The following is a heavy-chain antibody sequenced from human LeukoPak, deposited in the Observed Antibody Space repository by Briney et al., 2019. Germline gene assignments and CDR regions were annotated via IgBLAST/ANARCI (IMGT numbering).Heavy chain of an antibody. Sequence: PGGSLRLSCAASGFTFSTYAMSWVRQAPGKGLEWVSAISGSGGSTCYADSVKGRFTISRDNSKNTLYLQMNSLRAEDTAVYYCAKDKGIAAAPLDYMDVWGKGTTVTVSS. V-gene: IGHV3-23*01. CDR3: AKDKGIAAAPLDYMDV. CDR2: ISGSGGST. CDR1: GFTFSTYA. D-gene: IGHD6-13*01. J-gene: IGHJ6*03.